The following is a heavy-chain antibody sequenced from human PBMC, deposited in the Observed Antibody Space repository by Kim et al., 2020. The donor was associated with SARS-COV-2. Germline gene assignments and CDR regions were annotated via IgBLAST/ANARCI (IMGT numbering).Heavy chain of an antibody. Sequence: DSVRGQFTNSRDNDKTSLYLQMNSLRAEDTAVYYCARGPNYSPFDYWGQGTLVTVSS. V-gene: IGHV3-48*03. J-gene: IGHJ4*02. CDR3: ARGPNYSPFDY. D-gene: IGHD4-4*01.